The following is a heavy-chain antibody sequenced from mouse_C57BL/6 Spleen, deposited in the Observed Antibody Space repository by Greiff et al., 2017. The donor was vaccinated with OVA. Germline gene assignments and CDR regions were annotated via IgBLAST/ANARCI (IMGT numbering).Heavy chain of an antibody. CDR1: GYTFTSYW. CDR3: ATAYYSNWMDY. Sequence: VQLQQPGAELVKPGASVKVSCKASGYTFTSYWMHWVKQRPGQGLEWIGRIHPFDSDTNYNQKFKGKATLTVDKSSSTAYMQLSSLTSEDSAVYYCATAYYSNWMDYWGQGTSVTVSS. CDR2: IHPFDSDT. J-gene: IGHJ4*01. V-gene: IGHV1-74*01. D-gene: IGHD2-5*01.